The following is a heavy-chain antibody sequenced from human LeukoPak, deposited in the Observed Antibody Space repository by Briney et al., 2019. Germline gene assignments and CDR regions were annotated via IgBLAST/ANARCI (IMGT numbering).Heavy chain of an antibody. CDR3: ARDDRGGSFSLFDS. V-gene: IGHV3-30*04. Sequence: PGRSLRLSCAASGFTFSSFPMHWVRQAPGKGLEWVTLISYDGRNKYYADYVKGRFTISRDNSKNTLYLQMNSLRVDDTAVYYCARDDRGGSFSLFDSWGQGTLVTVSS. D-gene: IGHD1-26*01. J-gene: IGHJ4*02. CDR2: ISYDGRNK. CDR1: GFTFSSFP.